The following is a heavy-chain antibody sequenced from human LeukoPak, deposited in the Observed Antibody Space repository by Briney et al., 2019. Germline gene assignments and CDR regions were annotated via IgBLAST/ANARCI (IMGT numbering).Heavy chain of an antibody. J-gene: IGHJ3*02. D-gene: IGHD2-15*01. V-gene: IGHV4-59*08. CDR3: ARRSVVVAAGDVYDI. CDR1: GGSLTRGY. Sequence: PSETLSLTCTVSGGSLTRGYWSWLRQPPGKGLDWIGYVSSIGNTNSNPSLKHRVTISLHTSKTQFSLKLSSVTAADTAVYYCARRSVVVAAGDVYDIWGQGTMVTVSS. CDR2: VSSIGNT.